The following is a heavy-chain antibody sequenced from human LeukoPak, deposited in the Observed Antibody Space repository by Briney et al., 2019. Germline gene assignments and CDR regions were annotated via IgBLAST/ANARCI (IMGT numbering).Heavy chain of an antibody. J-gene: IGHJ6*02. D-gene: IGHD2-15*01. Sequence: SETLSLTCTVSGGSISNYFWSWVRQPPGKGLEWVGYIYYSGSTNYNPSLKSRVTISVDTSKSQFSLELISVTAADTAVYYCARVGGGNYYYYGMDVWGQGTTVTVSS. V-gene: IGHV4-59*01. CDR3: ARVGGGNYYYYGMDV. CDR2: IYYSGST. CDR1: GGSISNYF.